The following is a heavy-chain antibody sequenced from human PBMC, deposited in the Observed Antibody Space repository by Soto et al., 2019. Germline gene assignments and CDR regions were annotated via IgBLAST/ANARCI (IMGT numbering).Heavy chain of an antibody. CDR2: IYYSGST. D-gene: IGHD6-6*01. V-gene: IGHV4-38-2*01. Sequence: SETLSLTCAVSGYSISSGYYWGWIRQPPGKGLEWLGSIYYSGSTYDNPSLKSRVTISVDPSKNRFSLRLTSVTAADTAVYYCARGIYSTSSFFDSWGQGTLVTVSS. CDR1: GYSISSGYY. CDR3: ARGIYSTSSFFDS. J-gene: IGHJ4*02.